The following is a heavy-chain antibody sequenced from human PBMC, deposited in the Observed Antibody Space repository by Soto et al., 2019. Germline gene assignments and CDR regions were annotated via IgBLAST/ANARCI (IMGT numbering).Heavy chain of an antibody. Sequence: EVQLLESGGGLVQPGGSLRLSCAASGFTFSSYAMSWVRQAPGKGLEWVSAISGSGGSTYYADAVKGRFTISRDNSKNTLYLQMNSLRAEDTDVYYCANGLGEAGTDYWGQGTLVTVSS. V-gene: IGHV3-23*01. CDR1: GFTFSSYA. CDR3: ANGLGEAGTDY. D-gene: IGHD3-16*01. J-gene: IGHJ4*02. CDR2: ISGSGGST.